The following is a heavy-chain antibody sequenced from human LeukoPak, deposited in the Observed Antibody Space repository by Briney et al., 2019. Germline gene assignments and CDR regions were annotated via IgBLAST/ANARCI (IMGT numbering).Heavy chain of an antibody. Sequence: GGSLRLSCAASGFTFSSYAMSWVRQAPGKGLEWVSAISGSGASTYYADSVKGRFTISRDNSKNTLYLQMNSLRAEDTAVYYCAKVGGYYYDSSGYKPSWYFDYWGQGTLVTVSS. CDR2: ISGSGAST. CDR3: AKVGGYYYDSSGYKPSWYFDY. J-gene: IGHJ4*02. D-gene: IGHD3-22*01. CDR1: GFTFSSYA. V-gene: IGHV3-23*01.